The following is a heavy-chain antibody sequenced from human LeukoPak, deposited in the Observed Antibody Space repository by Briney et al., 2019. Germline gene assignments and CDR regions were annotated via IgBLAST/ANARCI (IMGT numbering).Heavy chain of an antibody. D-gene: IGHD2-2*01. Sequence: SSETLSLTCSVSGGSISSYYWSWIRQPPGKGLEWIGEINHSGSTNYNPSLKSRVTISVDTSKNQFSLKLSSVTAADTAVYYCARGNIVVVPAARYYYYGMDVWGQGTTVTVSS. CDR1: GGSISSYY. V-gene: IGHV4-34*01. CDR3: ARGNIVVVPAARYYYYGMDV. J-gene: IGHJ6*02. CDR2: INHSGST.